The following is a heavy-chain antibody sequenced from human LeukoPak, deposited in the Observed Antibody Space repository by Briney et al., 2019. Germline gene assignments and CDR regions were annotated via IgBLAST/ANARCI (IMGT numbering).Heavy chain of an antibody. CDR3: ARDMSSQWLGIGFDY. CDR1: GFTFSSYA. CDR2: ISGSGGST. Sequence: GGSLRLSCAASGFTFSSYAMSWVRQAPGKGLEWVAAISGSGGSTYYADSVKGRFTISRDNSKNTLYLQMNSLRAEDTAVYYCARDMSSQWLGIGFDYWGQGTLVTVSS. J-gene: IGHJ4*02. V-gene: IGHV3-23*01. D-gene: IGHD6-19*01.